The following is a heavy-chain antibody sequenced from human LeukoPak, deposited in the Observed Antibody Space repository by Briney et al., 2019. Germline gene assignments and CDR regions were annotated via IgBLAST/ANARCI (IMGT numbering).Heavy chain of an antibody. V-gene: IGHV4-34*01. CDR2: INHSGST. CDR3: ARDSWFGELFQGDAFDI. J-gene: IGHJ3*02. D-gene: IGHD3-10*01. CDR1: GGSFSGYY. Sequence: SETLSLTCAVYGGSFSGYYWSWIRQPPGKGLEWIGEINHSGSTNYNPSLKSRVTISVDTSKNQFSLKLSSVTAADTAVYYCARDSWFGELFQGDAFDIWGQGTMVTVSS.